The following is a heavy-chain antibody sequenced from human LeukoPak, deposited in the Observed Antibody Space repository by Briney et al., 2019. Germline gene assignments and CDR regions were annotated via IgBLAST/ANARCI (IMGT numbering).Heavy chain of an antibody. CDR3: ARDFYGGAPLDI. J-gene: IGHJ3*02. CDR2: VIPIFGTA. Sequence: SVKVSCKASGGTFSSYAISWVRQAPGQGLEWMGGVIPIFGTANYAQKFRGRVTITADESTSTAYMELSSLRSEDTAVYYCARDFYGGAPLDIWGQGTMVTVSS. D-gene: IGHD4-23*01. V-gene: IGHV1-69*01. CDR1: GGTFSSYA.